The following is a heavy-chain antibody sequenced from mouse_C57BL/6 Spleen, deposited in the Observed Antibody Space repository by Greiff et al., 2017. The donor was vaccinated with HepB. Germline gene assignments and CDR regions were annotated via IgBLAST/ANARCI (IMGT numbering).Heavy chain of an antibody. D-gene: IGHD4-1*01. V-gene: IGHV1-26*01. CDR2: INPNNGGT. J-gene: IGHJ2*01. CDR1: GYTFTDYY. CDR3: ARPLGGQGYFDY. Sequence: EVQLQQSGPELVKPGASVKISCKASGYTFTDYYMNWVKQSHGKSLEWIGDINPNNGGTSYNQKFKGKATLTVDKSSSTAYMELRSLTSEDSAVYYCARPLGGQGYFDYWGQGTTLTVSS.